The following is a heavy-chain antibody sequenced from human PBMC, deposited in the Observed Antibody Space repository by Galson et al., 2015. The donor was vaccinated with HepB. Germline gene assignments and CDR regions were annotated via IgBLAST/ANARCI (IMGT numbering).Heavy chain of an antibody. CDR3: VEGRDYYYYYGMDV. CDR1: GFTFSSYA. V-gene: IGHV3-64D*06. Sequence: SLRLSCAASGFTFSSYAIHWVRQAPGKGLEYVSAISNNGGSTYYADSVKGRFTISRDNSKNTLYLQMSSLRAEDTAVYYCVEGRDYYYYYGMDVWGQGTTVTVFS. CDR2: ISNNGGST. J-gene: IGHJ6*02.